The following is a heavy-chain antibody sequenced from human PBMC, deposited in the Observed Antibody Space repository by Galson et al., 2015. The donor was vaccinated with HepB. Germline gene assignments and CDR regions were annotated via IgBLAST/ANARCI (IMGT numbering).Heavy chain of an antibody. CDR3: AKDFWGTVGGGGYYYYGMDV. CDR2: ISWDGGST. V-gene: IGHV3-43*01. D-gene: IGHD3-16*01. Sequence: SLRLSCAASGFTFDDYTMHWVRQAPGKGLEWVSLISWDGGSTYYADSVKGRFTISRDNSKNSLYLQMNSLRTEDTALYYCAKDFWGTVGGGGYYYYGMDVWGQGTTVTVSS. CDR1: GFTFDDYT. J-gene: IGHJ6*02.